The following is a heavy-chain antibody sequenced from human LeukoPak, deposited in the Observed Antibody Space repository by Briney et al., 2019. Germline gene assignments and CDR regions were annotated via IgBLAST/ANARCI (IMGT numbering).Heavy chain of an antibody. CDR2: INHSGGT. Sequence: SETLSLTCTVSSDSISTHYWSWIRQPAGKGLEWIGEINHSGGTNYNPSLKSRVTISVDTSKNQFSLKLSSVTAADTAVYYCARVPRFYSSGWQFTGYYFDYWGQGTLVTVSS. CDR1: SDSISTHY. D-gene: IGHD6-19*01. J-gene: IGHJ4*02. V-gene: IGHV4-34*01. CDR3: ARVPRFYSSGWQFTGYYFDY.